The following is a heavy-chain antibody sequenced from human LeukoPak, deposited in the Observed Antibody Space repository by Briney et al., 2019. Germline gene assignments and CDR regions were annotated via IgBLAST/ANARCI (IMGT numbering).Heavy chain of an antibody. V-gene: IGHV1-69*13. J-gene: IGHJ4*02. D-gene: IGHD6-13*01. CDR2: IIPIFGTA. CDR3: ARAAAGTGRPYYFDY. Sequence: SVKVSCKASGGTFSSYAISWVRQAPGQGLEWMGGIIPIFGTANYAQKFQGRVTITADESTSTAYMELSSLRSEDTAVYYCARAAAGTGRPYYFDYWGKGTLVTVSS. CDR1: GGTFSSYA.